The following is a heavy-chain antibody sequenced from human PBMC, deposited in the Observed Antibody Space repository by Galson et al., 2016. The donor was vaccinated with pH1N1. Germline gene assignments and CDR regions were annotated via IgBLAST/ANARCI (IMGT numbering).Heavy chain of an antibody. CDR2: IHQDGSQK. V-gene: IGHV3-7*03. D-gene: IGHD2-21*02. Sequence: SLRLSCAGSRFSFSDYWMHWVRQAPGKGLEWVANIHQDGSQKYYVDSVRGRFTIARDNAKKSQYLQMSSLKREDTAFYYCTTDRLVLAGMVTGVYDYWGQGTLVTVSS. CDR1: RFSFSDYW. J-gene: IGHJ4*02. CDR3: TTDRLVLAGMVTGVYDY.